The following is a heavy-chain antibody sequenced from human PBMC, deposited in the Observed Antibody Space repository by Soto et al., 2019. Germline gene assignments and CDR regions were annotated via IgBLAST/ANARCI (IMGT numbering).Heavy chain of an antibody. CDR3: ARVRDWFDP. Sequence: PSETLSLTCTVSGGSMSSEGYYWSWIRQHPGKGLEWIGYIYYSGLTDYNPSLKSRLTISVDKSKTEFYLKMRSVTAADTAVYYCARVRDWFDPWGQGTLVTVSS. V-gene: IGHV4-31*03. J-gene: IGHJ5*02. CDR1: GGSMSSEGYY. CDR2: IYYSGLT. D-gene: IGHD3-3*01.